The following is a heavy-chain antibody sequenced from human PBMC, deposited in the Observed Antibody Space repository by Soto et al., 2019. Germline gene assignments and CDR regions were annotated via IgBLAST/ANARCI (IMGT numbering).Heavy chain of an antibody. CDR1: GGSISSSRYY. V-gene: IGHV4-39*01. D-gene: IGHD6-19*01. CDR3: ARHYSSGWYFGY. CDR2: IYYSGST. Sequence: QLQLQESGPGLVKPSETLSLTCTVSGGSISSSRYYWGWIRQPPGKGLEWIGSIYYSGSTYYNPSLKSRVTISVDTSKNQFSLNLSSVTAADTAVYYCARHYSSGWYFGYWGQGTLVTVSS. J-gene: IGHJ4*02.